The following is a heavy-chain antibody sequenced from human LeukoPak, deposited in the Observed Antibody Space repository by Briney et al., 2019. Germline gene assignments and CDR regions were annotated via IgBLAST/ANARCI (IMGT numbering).Heavy chain of an antibody. CDR2: ISSISSTI. V-gene: IGHV3-48*01. J-gene: IGHJ4*02. CDR1: GFTFSDYG. Sequence: GGSLRLSCVASGFTFSDYGMNWVRQAPGKGLEWVSHISSISSTIKYGDSVKGRFTISRDNAKNSLYLQMSSLRAEDTAVYYCAREWDSWGQGTLVTVSS. CDR3: AREWDS.